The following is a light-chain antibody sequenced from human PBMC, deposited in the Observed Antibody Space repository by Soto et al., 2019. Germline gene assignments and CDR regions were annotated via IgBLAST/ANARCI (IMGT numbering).Light chain of an antibody. CDR2: DAS. J-gene: IGKJ4*01. Sequence: DIQMTQCPSSLSASVGDRFTIPCQASQDISKYLNWYQQKPGKAPKLLIYDASNLETGIPSRFSGSGSGTNFSLTITSLQPEDIATYYCQQYENLPLTFGGGTKV. CDR1: QDISKY. V-gene: IGKV1-33*01. CDR3: QQYENLPLT.